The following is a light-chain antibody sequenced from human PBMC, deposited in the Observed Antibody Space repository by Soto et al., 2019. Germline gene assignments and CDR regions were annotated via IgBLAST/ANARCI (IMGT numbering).Light chain of an antibody. V-gene: IGLV3-27*01. CDR1: VLAKKY. J-gene: IGLJ3*02. Sequence: SYELTQPSSVSVSLGQTARITCSGDVLAKKYARWFQQKPGQAPVLVIYKDSERPSGIPERFSGSSSGTTVTLTISGAQVEDEADYYCYSAADNNWVFGGGTQLTVL. CDR2: KDS. CDR3: YSAADNNWV.